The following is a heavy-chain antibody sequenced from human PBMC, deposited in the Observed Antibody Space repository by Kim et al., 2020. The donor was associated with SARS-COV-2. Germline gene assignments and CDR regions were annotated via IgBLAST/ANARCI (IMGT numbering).Heavy chain of an antibody. Sequence: GGSLRLSCAASGFTFSSYGMHWVRQAPGKGLEWVAVISYDGSNKYYADSVKGRFTISRDNSKNTLYLQMNSLRAEDTAVYYCANLYGSGTEVDYWGQGTLVTVSS. V-gene: IGHV3-30*18. J-gene: IGHJ4*02. CDR1: GFTFSSYG. CDR2: ISYDGSNK. D-gene: IGHD3-10*01. CDR3: ANLYGSGTEVDY.